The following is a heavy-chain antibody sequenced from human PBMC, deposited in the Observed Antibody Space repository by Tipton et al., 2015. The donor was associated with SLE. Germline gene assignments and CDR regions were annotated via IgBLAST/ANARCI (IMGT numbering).Heavy chain of an antibody. CDR3: ARGSEWLVLPDY. CDR1: GGSISSSSYY. J-gene: IGHJ4*02. Sequence: TLSLTCTVSGGSISSSSYYWGWIRQPPGKGLEWIGSIYYSGSTYYNPSPKSRVTISVDTSKNQFSLKLSSVTAADTAVYYCARGSEWLVLPDYWGQGTLVTVSS. D-gene: IGHD6-19*01. V-gene: IGHV4-39*07. CDR2: IYYSGST.